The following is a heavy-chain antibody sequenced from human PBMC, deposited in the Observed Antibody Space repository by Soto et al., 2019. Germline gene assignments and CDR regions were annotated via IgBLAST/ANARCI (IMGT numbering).Heavy chain of an antibody. J-gene: IGHJ5*02. CDR2: INPNSGGT. CDR3: ARDRVYYYDSSGYQRRNNWFDP. D-gene: IGHD3-22*01. Sequence: RAGVKVSCMASGYTFTHYYMHLVRQAPRPRREGTGWINPNSGGTNYAQKFQGRVTMTRDTSISTAYMELSRLRSDDTAVYYCARDRVYYYDSSGYQRRNNWFDPWGQGTLVTVS. V-gene: IGHV1-2*02. CDR1: GYTFTHYY.